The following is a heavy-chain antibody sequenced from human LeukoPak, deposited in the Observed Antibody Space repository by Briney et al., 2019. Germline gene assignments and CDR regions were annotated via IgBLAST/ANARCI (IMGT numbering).Heavy chain of an antibody. CDR3: ARALDI. CDR1: GFTFSSYD. V-gene: IGHV3-48*01. Sequence: GGSLRLSCAASGFTFSSYDMNWVRQAPGKGLEWVSYISSSSTVYYVDSVKGRFTISRDNAKNSLYLQMNSLRTEDTAVYYCARALDIWGQGTVVTVSS. J-gene: IGHJ3*02. CDR2: ISSSSTV.